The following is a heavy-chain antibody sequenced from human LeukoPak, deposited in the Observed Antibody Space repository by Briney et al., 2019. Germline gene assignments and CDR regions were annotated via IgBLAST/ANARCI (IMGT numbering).Heavy chain of an antibody. CDR1: GYTSTSYG. CDR2: NSAYNGNT. J-gene: IGHJ4*02. V-gene: IGHV1-18*01. Sequence: SVKFSCKTSGYTSTSYGNCWGRQPPRQGVEWMGWNSAYNGNTNYAQTLQSRVTMTTDTSTSTAYMELRSLRSDDTAVYYCARPYCGGDCYSRWRGYYFDYWGQGTLVTVSS. CDR3: ARPYCGGDCYSRWRGYYFDY. D-gene: IGHD2-21*02.